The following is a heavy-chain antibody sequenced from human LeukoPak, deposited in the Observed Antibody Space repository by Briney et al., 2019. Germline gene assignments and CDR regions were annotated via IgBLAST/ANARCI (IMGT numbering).Heavy chain of an antibody. Sequence: ASVTVSCKASGYTFTSYDIHWVRQATGQGLEWMGWMNPNSGNTGYAQKFQGRVTITRNTSISTAYMELSSLRSEDTAVYYCAREGDCSGGSCYSGHYYYYMDVWGKGTTVTVSS. CDR3: AREGDCSGGSCYSGHYYYYMDV. D-gene: IGHD2-15*01. CDR1: GYTFTSYD. J-gene: IGHJ6*03. V-gene: IGHV1-8*03. CDR2: MNPNSGNT.